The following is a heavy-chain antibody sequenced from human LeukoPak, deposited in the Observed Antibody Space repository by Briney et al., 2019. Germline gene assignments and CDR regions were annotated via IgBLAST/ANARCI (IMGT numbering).Heavy chain of an antibody. CDR3: ARGDYSSAWTGDY. J-gene: IGHJ4*02. Sequence: GESLKISCKGSGYSFNTYWIGWVRQMPGKGPEWMGIIHPADSDTRYSPSFQGLVTISADKSINTAYLQWSSLKASDSALYYCARGDYSSAWTGDYWGQGTQVTVSS. V-gene: IGHV5-51*01. CDR1: GYSFNTYW. CDR2: IHPADSDT. D-gene: IGHD6-19*01.